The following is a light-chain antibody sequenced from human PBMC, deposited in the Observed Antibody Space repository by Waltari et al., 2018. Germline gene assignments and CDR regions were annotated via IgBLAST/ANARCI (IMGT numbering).Light chain of an antibody. CDR1: ERGSTW. Sequence: ATERGSTWLAWWQQERGNDSKLLNYMASSLGSGVPSRFSSSGSGTEFTLTDSSLQPEDCATYHCERYNSYSLLSFGGGTKVEIK. CDR3: ERYNSYSLLS. V-gene: IGKV1-5*03. J-gene: IGKJ4*01. CDR2: MAS.